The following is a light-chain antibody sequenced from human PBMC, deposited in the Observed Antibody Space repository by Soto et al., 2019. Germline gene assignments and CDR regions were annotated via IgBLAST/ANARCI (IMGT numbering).Light chain of an antibody. CDR2: EVS. CDR1: SSDVGAYKY. V-gene: IGLV2-8*01. CDR3: TSYVGSNIWV. Sequence: QSALTQPPSASGSPGQSVTISCTGTSSDVGAYKYVSWYQQYPGKAPKLMIYEVSKRPSGVPDPFSGSKSGNTASLTVSGLQAEDEADYYCTSYVGSNIWVFGGGTKVTVL. J-gene: IGLJ3*02.